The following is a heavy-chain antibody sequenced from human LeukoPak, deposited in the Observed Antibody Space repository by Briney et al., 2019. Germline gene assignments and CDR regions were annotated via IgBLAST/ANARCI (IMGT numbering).Heavy chain of an antibody. Sequence: PGGSLRLSCAASGFTFSSYGMHWVRQAPGKGLEWVAVIWYDGSNKYYADSVKGRFTISRDNAKDWLYLQMSNLRVEDTAVYYCTRGQCNGRVCYSSLYDSWGQGTLVTVSS. D-gene: IGHD2-8*02. CDR1: GFTFSSYG. CDR2: IWYDGSNK. V-gene: IGHV3-33*01. CDR3: TRGQCNGRVCYSSLYDS. J-gene: IGHJ4*02.